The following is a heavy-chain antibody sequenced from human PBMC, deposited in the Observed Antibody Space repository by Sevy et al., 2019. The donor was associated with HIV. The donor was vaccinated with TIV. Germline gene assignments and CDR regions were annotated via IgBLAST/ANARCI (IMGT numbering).Heavy chain of an antibody. D-gene: IGHD6-13*01. V-gene: IGHV3-43D*04. CDR2: ISWDSHTS. Sequence: GGSLRLSCVASGFTFHDYAMHWVRQAPGKAPEWVSLISWDSHTSYYEDSVKGRFTVSRDNGRNSLYLQMNSLRPEDTALHYCAKGGQQLALAPDYLGQGTLVTVSS. CDR3: AKGGQQLALAPDY. CDR1: GFTFHDYA. J-gene: IGHJ4*02.